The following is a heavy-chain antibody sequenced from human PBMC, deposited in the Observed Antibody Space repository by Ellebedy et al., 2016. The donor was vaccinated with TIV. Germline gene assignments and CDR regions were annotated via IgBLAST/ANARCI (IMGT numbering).Heavy chain of an antibody. CDR1: GGTFSSYA. V-gene: IGHV1-69*13. Sequence: AASVKVSCKASGGTFSSYAISWVRQAPGQGLEWMGGIIPIFGTANYAQKFQGRVTITADESTSTAYMELSSLRSEDTAVYYCARDPRYSSGWRWFDPWGQGTLVTVSS. D-gene: IGHD6-19*01. J-gene: IGHJ5*02. CDR3: ARDPRYSSGWRWFDP. CDR2: IIPIFGTA.